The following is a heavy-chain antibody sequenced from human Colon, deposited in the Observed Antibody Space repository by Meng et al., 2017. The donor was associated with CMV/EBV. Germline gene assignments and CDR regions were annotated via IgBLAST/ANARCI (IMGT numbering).Heavy chain of an antibody. V-gene: IGHV3-11*06. CDR1: GFTFSDFY. CDR3: ARGWGGSYSELDY. D-gene: IGHD1-26*01. Sequence: QVHLVESGENFVKPGGSLRVSCAASGFTFSDFYMSWIRQAPGKGPEWIAYIGPSSTDAFYGDSVKGRFIVSRDNSKNSLYLQMSSLRVEDTAVYYCARGWGGSYSELDYWSQGTLVTVSS. J-gene: IGHJ4*02. CDR2: IGPSSTDA.